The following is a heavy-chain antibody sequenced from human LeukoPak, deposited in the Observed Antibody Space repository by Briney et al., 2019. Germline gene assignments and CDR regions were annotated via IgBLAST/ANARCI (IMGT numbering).Heavy chain of an antibody. Sequence: GGSLRLSCAASGFTFSSYSMNWVRQAPGKGLEWVSSISSSSSYIYYADSVKGRFTISRDNAKNSLYLQMNSLRAEDTAVYYCARDYEASVAGIFDYWGQGTLVTVSS. CDR2: ISSSSSYI. V-gene: IGHV3-21*01. CDR3: ARDYEASVAGIFDY. CDR1: GFTFSSYS. J-gene: IGHJ4*02. D-gene: IGHD6-19*01.